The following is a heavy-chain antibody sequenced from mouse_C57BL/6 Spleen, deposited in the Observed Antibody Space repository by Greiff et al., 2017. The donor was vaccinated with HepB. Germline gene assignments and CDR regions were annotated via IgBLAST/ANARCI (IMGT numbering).Heavy chain of an antibody. CDR1: GYAFTNYL. CDR2: INPGSGGT. V-gene: IGHV1-54*01. D-gene: IGHD2-3*01. CDR3: ALYDGYYAWFAY. Sequence: VQLQESGAELVRPGTSVKVSCKASGYAFTNYLIEWVKQRPGQGLEWIGVINPGSGGTNYNEKFKGKATLTADKSSSTAYMQLSSLTSEDSAVYFCALYDGYYAWFAYWGQGTLVTVSA. J-gene: IGHJ3*01.